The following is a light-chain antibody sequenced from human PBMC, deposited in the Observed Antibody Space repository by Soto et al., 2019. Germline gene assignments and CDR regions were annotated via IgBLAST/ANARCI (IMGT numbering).Light chain of an antibody. Sequence: EIQVTHSPSALSASVEDRVSITCRASQSISSYLNWYQQKPGKAPKLLIYAASSLQSGVPSRFRGSGSGTDFTLTISSLQPEDFATYYCQQSYSFPRPFGQGTLLEIK. CDR2: AAS. CDR3: QQSYSFPRP. CDR1: QSISSY. J-gene: IGKJ5*01. V-gene: IGKV1-39*01.